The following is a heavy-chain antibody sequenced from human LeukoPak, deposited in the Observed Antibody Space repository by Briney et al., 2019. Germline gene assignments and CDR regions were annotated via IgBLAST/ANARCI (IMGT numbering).Heavy chain of an antibody. CDR3: ARHFSGAAAPLPFDY. D-gene: IGHD6-13*01. J-gene: IGHJ4*02. Sequence: SETLSLTCTVSGGSISSSSYYWGWIRQPPGKGLEWIGSIYYSGSTYYNPSLKNRDTISVDTSKNQFSLNLTSVTAADTAVYYCARHFSGAAAPLPFDYWGQGTLVTVSS. CDR1: GGSISSSSYY. CDR2: IYYSGST. V-gene: IGHV4-39*01.